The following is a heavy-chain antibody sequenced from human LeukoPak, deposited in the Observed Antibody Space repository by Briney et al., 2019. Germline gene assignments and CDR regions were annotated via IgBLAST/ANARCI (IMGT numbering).Heavy chain of an antibody. Sequence: ASVKVSCKASGYTFTSYGISWVRQAPGQGLEWMGWISAYNGSTNYAQKLQGRVTMTTDTSTSTAYMELRSLRSDDTAVYYCARLSAAVDAFDIWGQGTMVTVSS. CDR1: GYTFTSYG. CDR3: ARLSAAVDAFDI. D-gene: IGHD2-2*01. CDR2: ISAYNGST. J-gene: IGHJ3*02. V-gene: IGHV1-18*01.